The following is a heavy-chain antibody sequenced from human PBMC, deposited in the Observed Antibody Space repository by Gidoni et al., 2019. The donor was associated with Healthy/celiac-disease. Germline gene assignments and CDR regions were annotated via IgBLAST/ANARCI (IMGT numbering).Heavy chain of an antibody. D-gene: IGHD3-10*01. CDR2: INAGNGNT. Sequence: KVSCKASGYTFTSYAMHWVRQAPGQRLEWMVWINAGNGNTKDSQKFQGRVTITRDTSASTAYMELSSLRSEATAVYYCARVRVSVSYYKGCVDPWGHGTLVTVSS. CDR1: GYTFTSYA. J-gene: IGHJ5*02. V-gene: IGHV1-3*01. CDR3: ARVRVSVSYYKGCVDP.